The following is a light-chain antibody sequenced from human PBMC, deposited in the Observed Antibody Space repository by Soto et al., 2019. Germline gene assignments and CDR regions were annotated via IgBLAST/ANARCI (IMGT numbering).Light chain of an antibody. CDR2: LEGSGTY. J-gene: IGLJ3*02. V-gene: IGLV4-60*03. CDR1: SGHSTYI. Sequence: QPVLTQSSSASASLGSSVKLTCTLSSGHSTYIIVWHQQQPGKAPRYLMNLEGSGTYNRGSGVPDRFSGSSSGTDRYLTISNLQSEDEADYYCETWDTDIRVFGGGTKVTVL. CDR3: ETWDTDIRV.